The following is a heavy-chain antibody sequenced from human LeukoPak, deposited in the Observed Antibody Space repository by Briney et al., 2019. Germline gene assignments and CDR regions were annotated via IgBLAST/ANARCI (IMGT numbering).Heavy chain of an antibody. V-gene: IGHV4-39*01. Sequence: SETLSLTCTVSGGSISSSSYYWGWIRQPPGKGLEWLGSIYYSGSTYYNPSLKSRVTISVDTSKNQFSLKLSSVTAADTAVYYCARHGLQEDGTTVTTPPFDYWGQGTLVTVSS. CDR2: IYYSGST. D-gene: IGHD4-17*01. J-gene: IGHJ4*02. CDR1: GGSISSSSYY. CDR3: ARHGLQEDGTTVTTPPFDY.